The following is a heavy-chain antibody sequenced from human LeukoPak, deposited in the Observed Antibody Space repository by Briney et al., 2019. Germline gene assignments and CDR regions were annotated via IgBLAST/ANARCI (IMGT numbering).Heavy chain of an antibody. D-gene: IGHD3-9*01. J-gene: IGHJ4*02. V-gene: IGHV3-30*18. CDR1: GFTFSSYG. CDR3: AKSGTISHLTHTDY. CDR2: ISYDGSNK. Sequence: GGSLTLSCAASGFTFSSYGMHWVRQAPGKGLEWVAVISYDGSNKYYADSVKGRFTISRDNSKNTLYLQMNSLRAEDTAVYYCAKSGTISHLTHTDYWGQGTLVTVSS.